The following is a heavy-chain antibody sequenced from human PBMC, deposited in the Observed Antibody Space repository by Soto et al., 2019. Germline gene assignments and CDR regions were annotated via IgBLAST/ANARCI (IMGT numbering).Heavy chain of an antibody. CDR3: ARIFQGVAPVLDY. D-gene: IGHD3-10*01. CDR2: ISPSGGST. V-gene: IGHV1-46*01. CDR1: GYTFTCYY. Sequence: ASLKVSCKASGYTFTCYYMHWVRQAPGQGREWMGIISPSGGSTSYAQKFQGRVIMTRDTSTSTVYMELSSLRSEDTAVYYCARIFQGVAPVLDYWGQGTLVTVSS. J-gene: IGHJ4*02.